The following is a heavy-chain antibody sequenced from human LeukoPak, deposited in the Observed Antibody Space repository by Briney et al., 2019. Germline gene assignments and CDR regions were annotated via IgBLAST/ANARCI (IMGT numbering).Heavy chain of an antibody. J-gene: IGHJ4*02. Sequence: SETLSLTCTVSGGSISSNYWSWIRQPPGKGLEWIGYINFSGITDQNPSLKSRVTISVDTSKNHFSLKLSSVTAADTAIYYCARYYYGSGSYQCDYGGQKTLVPVSS. D-gene: IGHD3-10*01. CDR2: INFSGIT. V-gene: IGHV4-59*08. CDR1: GGSISSNY. CDR3: ARYYYGSGSYQCDY.